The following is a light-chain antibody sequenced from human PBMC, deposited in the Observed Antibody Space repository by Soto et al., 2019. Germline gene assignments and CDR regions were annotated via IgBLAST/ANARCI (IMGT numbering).Light chain of an antibody. CDR1: QSVTSGY. CDR3: QQYATSSPMYT. V-gene: IGKV3-20*01. J-gene: IGKJ2*01. CDR2: GVS. Sequence: EIVLTQSPGTLSLSPGERATLSCRASQSVTSGYLGWYQQKPGQAPRLLIYGVSNRATGISDRFSASGSGTDFTLIISSLEPEDSAVYYCQQYATSSPMYTFGQGTKVEI.